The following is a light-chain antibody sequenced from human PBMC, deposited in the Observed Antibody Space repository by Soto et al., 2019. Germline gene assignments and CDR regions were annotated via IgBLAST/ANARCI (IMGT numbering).Light chain of an antibody. J-gene: IGLJ1*01. Sequence: QSVLTQPASVSGSPGQSITISCTGTSSDVGGYNYVSWYQQHPGKAPKLMIYEVSDRPSGVSNRFSGSKSGNTASLTISGLQAEDEADYYCSSYASSSNYVFGNGKKVTV. CDR3: SSYASSSNYV. V-gene: IGLV2-14*01. CDR2: EVS. CDR1: SSDVGGYNY.